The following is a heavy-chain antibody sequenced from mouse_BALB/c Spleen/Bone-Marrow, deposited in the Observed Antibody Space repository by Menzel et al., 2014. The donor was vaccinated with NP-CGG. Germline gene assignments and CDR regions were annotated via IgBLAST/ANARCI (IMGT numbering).Heavy chain of an antibody. D-gene: IGHD1-1*01. CDR1: GYTFTSYV. V-gene: IGHV1-14*01. CDR2: FNPYNDGT. Sequence: EVQLQQSGPELVKPGASVKMSCKASGYTFTSYVMHWVKQKPGQGLEWIGYFNPYNDGTKYNEKFKGKATLTSDKSSSTACMELSSLTSEDSAVYYCARNYGSSYWYFDVWGAGTTVTVSS. CDR3: ARNYGSSYWYFDV. J-gene: IGHJ1*01.